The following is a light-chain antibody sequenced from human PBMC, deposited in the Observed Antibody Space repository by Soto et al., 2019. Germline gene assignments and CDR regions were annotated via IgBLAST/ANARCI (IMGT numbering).Light chain of an antibody. Sequence: DIQMTQSPSSRSASVGDRVTITCRASQGNSNYLAWYQQKPGKVPMLLIYAASTLQSGVPSRFSGSGSGTDFTLTISSLQPEDVATYYCQKYNSAPWTFGQGTKVEIK. CDR2: AAS. V-gene: IGKV1-27*01. CDR1: QGNSNY. J-gene: IGKJ1*01. CDR3: QKYNSAPWT.